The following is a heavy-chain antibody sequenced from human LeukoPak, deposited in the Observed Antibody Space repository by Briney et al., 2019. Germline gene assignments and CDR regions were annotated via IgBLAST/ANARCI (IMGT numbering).Heavy chain of an antibody. J-gene: IGHJ5*02. CDR1: GGSISSYY. D-gene: IGHD5-24*01. CDR3: ARGAGWLQFNWFDP. Sequence: PETLSLTCTVSGGSISSYYWSWIRQPPGKGLEWIGYIYYSGSTNYNPSLKSRVTISVDTSKNQFSLKLSSVTAADTAVYYCARGAGWLQFNWFDPWGQGTLVTVSS. V-gene: IGHV4-59*01. CDR2: IYYSGST.